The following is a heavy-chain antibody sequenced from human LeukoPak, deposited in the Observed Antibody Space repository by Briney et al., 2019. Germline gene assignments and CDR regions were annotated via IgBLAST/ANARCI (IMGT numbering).Heavy chain of an antibody. Sequence: GGSLTLSCTASGFTFSSYAMNWVRQAPGKGLDWVSGIDAGGTFTYYADSVKGRFTLSRDNSRNTLYLQMNSLRADDTAVYYCAKDLGYATYGYYFDYWGQGTLVTVSS. CDR2: IDAGGTFT. V-gene: IGHV3-23*01. D-gene: IGHD5-12*01. J-gene: IGHJ4*02. CDR1: GFTFSSYA. CDR3: AKDLGYATYGYYFDY.